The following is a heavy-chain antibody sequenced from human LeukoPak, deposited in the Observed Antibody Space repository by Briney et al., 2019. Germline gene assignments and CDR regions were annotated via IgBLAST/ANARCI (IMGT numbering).Heavy chain of an antibody. D-gene: IGHD2-15*01. J-gene: IGHJ4*02. CDR1: GFTFSSYV. CDR2: ISYDGSNK. CDR3: ARANWAGIEAPATDY. Sequence: GGSLRLSCAASGFTFSSYVMHWVRQAPGKELEWVAVISYDGSNKYYADSVKGRFTLSRDNSKNTLYLQMNSLRAEDTAVYFCARANWAGIEAPATDYWGQGTLVTVSS. V-gene: IGHV3-30-3*01.